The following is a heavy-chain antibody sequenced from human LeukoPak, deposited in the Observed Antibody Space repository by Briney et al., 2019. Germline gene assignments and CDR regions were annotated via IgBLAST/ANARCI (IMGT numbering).Heavy chain of an antibody. J-gene: IGHJ4*02. CDR1: GFTFSSYG. D-gene: IGHD4-17*01. CDR3: AREDGDYVHMDY. CDR2: ISYDGSNK. V-gene: IGHV3-30*19. Sequence: GGSLRLSCAASGFTFSSYGMHWVRQAPGKGLEWVAVISYDGSNKYYADSVKGRFTISRDNSKNTLYLQMNSLRAEDTAVYYCAREDGDYVHMDYWGQGTLVTVSS.